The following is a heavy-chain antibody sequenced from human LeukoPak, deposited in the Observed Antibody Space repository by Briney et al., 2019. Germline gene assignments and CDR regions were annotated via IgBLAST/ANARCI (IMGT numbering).Heavy chain of an antibody. CDR2: IIPIFGTA. D-gene: IGHD1-20*01. V-gene: IGHV1-69*13. CDR3: ARRGPLRYNWNVSYMDV. J-gene: IGHJ6*03. CDR1: GGTFSSYA. Sequence: ASVKVSCKASGGTFSSYAISWVRQAPGQGLEWKGGIIPIFGTANYAQKFQGRVTITADESTSTAYMELSSLRSEDTAVYYCARRGPLRYNWNVSYMDVWGKGTTVTVSS.